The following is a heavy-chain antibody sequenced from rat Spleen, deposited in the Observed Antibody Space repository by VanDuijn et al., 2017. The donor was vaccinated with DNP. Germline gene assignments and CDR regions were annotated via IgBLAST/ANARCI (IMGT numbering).Heavy chain of an antibody. CDR3: ATHYYSGAPYWYFDF. CDR1: GFTFSDYA. CDR2: ISYDGSRT. V-gene: IGHV5-17*01. Sequence: EVQPVESGGGLVQPGRSLKLSCAASGFTFSDYAMAWVRQAPKKGLEWVATISYDGSRTYYRDSVKGRFTISRDNAKSTLYLQMDSLRSEDTATYYCATHYYSGAPYWYFDFWGPGTMVTVSS. D-gene: IGHD1-1*01. J-gene: IGHJ1*01.